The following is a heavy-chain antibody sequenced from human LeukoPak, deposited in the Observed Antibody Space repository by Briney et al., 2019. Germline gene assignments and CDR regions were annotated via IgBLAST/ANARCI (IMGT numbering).Heavy chain of an antibody. D-gene: IGHD2-2*01. J-gene: IGHJ6*04. CDR2: ISYDGRNK. Sequence: GGAPRLSCAASGFTLSSYAMHWGRPAPGKGVGWGGVISYDGRNKYYADSVKGRFTISRDISKNTLYLQMNSLRAEDTAVYYCAAIPKGYCSSTNCSSWGRGTTVTVSS. CDR3: AAIPKGYCSSTNCSS. V-gene: IGHV3-30*04. CDR1: GFTLSSYA.